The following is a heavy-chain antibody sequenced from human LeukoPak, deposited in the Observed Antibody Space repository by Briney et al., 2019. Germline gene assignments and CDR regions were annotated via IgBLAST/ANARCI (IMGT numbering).Heavy chain of an antibody. V-gene: IGHV3-30-3*01. CDR1: GFTFSSYA. J-gene: IGHJ4*02. D-gene: IGHD1-14*01. CDR3: ARDSTDEPWAN. CDR2: ISYDGSNK. Sequence: PGGSLRLSCAASGFTFSSYAMHWVRQAPGKGLEWVAVISYDGSNKYYADSVKGRFTISRDNSKNTLYLQMNSLRAEDTAVYYCARDSTDEPWANWGQGTLVTVSS.